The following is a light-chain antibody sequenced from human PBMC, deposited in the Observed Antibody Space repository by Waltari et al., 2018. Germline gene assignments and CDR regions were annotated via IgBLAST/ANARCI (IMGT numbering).Light chain of an antibody. CDR1: QDISNY. CDR3: QQYDNLPSYT. J-gene: IGKJ2*01. V-gene: IGKV1-33*01. CDR2: DAS. Sequence: DIQMTQSSSSLSASVGDRVTITCQASQDISNYLNWYQQKPGKAPKLLIYDASNLETGVPSRFSGSGSGTDFTFTISSLQPEDIATYYCQQYDNLPSYTFGQGTKLQIK.